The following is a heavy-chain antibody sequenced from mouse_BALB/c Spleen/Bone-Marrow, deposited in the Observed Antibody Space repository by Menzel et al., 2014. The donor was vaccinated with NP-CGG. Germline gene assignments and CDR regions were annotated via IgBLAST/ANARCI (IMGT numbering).Heavy chain of an antibody. D-gene: IGHD2-2*01. CDR2: IDPANGNT. J-gene: IGHJ2*01. CDR1: GFNIKDTY. V-gene: IGHV14-3*02. Sequence: VQLKESGAELVKPGASVKLSCTASGFNIKDTYMHWVKQRPEQGLEWIGRIDPANGNTKYDPKFQGKATITADTSSNTAYLQLSSLTSEDTAVYYCASYVYGYYFDYWGQGTTPTVSS. CDR3: ASYVYGYYFDY.